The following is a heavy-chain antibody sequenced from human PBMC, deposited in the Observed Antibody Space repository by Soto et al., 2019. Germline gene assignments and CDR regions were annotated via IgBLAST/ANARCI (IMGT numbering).Heavy chain of an antibody. J-gene: IGHJ4*02. V-gene: IGHV3-23*01. CDR1: GFTFSSYA. D-gene: IGHD3-10*01. CDR3: AKGNNMVRGVITSFDH. CDR2: ISGSGGST. Sequence: GGSLRLSCAAPGFTFSSYAMSWVRQAPGKGLEWVSAISGSGGSTYYADSVKGRFTISRDNSKNTLYLQMNSLRAEDTAVYYCAKGNNMVRGVITSFDHPGQATLVTVSS.